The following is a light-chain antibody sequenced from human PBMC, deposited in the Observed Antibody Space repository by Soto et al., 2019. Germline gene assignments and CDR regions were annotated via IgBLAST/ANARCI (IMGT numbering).Light chain of an antibody. J-gene: IGLJ2*01. CDR2: EVS. Sequence: QSALTQPASVSGSPGQSITISCTGTSSDVGGYKYVYWYQQHPGKAPKLMIFEVSYRPSGVSNRFSGSKSGNTASLTISGLQAEDEADYCCSSYTSSSTLVFGGGTKLTVL. V-gene: IGLV2-14*01. CDR3: SSYTSSSTLV. CDR1: SSDVGGYKY.